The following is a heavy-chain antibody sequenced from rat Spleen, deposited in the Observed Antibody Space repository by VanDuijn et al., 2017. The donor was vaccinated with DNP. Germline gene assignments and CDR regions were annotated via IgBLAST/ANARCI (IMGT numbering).Heavy chain of an antibody. CDR2: ITSGRGVT. CDR1: GFTSSYSW. J-gene: IGHJ4*01. D-gene: IGHD1-12*02. V-gene: IGHV5-31*01. CDR3: TRVGDYHDGGDGDVLDV. Sequence: EVQLVETGGGLVQPGRSLKVSCVASGFTSSYSWLTRIRQVPGTGLEGIASITSGRGVTSYPDSVKGRFTISRDDAKNTLYLQMNSLRSVDTATYYCTRVGDYHDGGDGDVLDVWGQETSVTVSS.